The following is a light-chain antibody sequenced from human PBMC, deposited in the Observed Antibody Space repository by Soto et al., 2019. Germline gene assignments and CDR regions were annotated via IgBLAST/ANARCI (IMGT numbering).Light chain of an antibody. CDR2: DAS. J-gene: IGKJ5*01. V-gene: IGKV3-11*01. CDR3: QQRSNLPIT. CDR1: QSISSY. Sequence: EIVLTQSPATLSLSPGERATLSCRASQSISSYLDWYQQKRGQAPRLRIYDASKMATGIPARFSGSGSGTDFTLTISSLEPEDFAVYYYQQRSNLPITFGQGTRLEIK.